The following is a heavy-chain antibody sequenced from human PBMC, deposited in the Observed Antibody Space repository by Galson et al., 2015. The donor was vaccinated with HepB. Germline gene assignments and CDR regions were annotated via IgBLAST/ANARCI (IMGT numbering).Heavy chain of an antibody. J-gene: IGHJ6*02. D-gene: IGHD1-7*01. V-gene: IGHV5-51*03. CDR3: ARLKGQLELQSVYYYYGMDV. Sequence: QSGAEVKKPGESLKISCKGSGYSFTSYWIGWVRQMPGKGLEWMGIIYPGDSDTRYSPSFQGQVTISADKSISTAYLQWSSLKASDTAMYYCARLKGQLELQSVYYYYGMDVWGQGTTVTVSS. CDR2: IYPGDSDT. CDR1: GYSFTSYW.